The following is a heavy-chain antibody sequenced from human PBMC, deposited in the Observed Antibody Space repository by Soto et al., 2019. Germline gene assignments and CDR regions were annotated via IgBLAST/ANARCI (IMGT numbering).Heavy chain of an antibody. D-gene: IGHD6-13*01. V-gene: IGHV5-51*01. CDR3: ARTAAYGKYYYGVDV. CDR1: GYSFTSYW. J-gene: IGHJ6*02. Sequence: PGESLKISCKGSGYSFTSYWIGWVRQMPGKGLEWMGIIYPGDSDTRYSPSFQGHVTISADKSISTAYLQWRSLKASDTAIYYCARTAAYGKYYYGVDVWVQGTTVTVSS. CDR2: IYPGDSDT.